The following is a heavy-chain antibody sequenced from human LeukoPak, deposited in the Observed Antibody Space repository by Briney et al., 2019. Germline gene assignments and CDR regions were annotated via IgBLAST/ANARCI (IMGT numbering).Heavy chain of an antibody. V-gene: IGHV1-2*02. Sequence: GASVKVSCKASGYTFTGYYMHWVRQAPGQGLEWMGWINPNSGGTNYAQKFQGRVTMTRNTSISTAYMELSSLRSEDTAVYYCARVGRVAVAVNDYWGQGTLVTVSS. CDR2: INPNSGGT. CDR1: GYTFTGYY. D-gene: IGHD6-19*01. CDR3: ARVGRVAVAVNDY. J-gene: IGHJ4*02.